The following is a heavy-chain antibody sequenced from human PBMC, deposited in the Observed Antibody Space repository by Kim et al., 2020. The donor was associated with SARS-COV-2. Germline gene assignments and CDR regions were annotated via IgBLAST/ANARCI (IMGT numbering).Heavy chain of an antibody. CDR1: GFTFSSYW. Sequence: GGSLRLSCAASGFTFSSYWMSWVRQAPGKGLEWVANIKQDGSEKYYVDSVKGRFTISRDNAKNSLYLQMNSLRAEDTAVYYCARGPWYCNSTSCYEIEYFQHWGQGTLVTVSS. CDR3: ARGPWYCNSTSCYEIEYFQH. CDR2: IKQDGSEK. J-gene: IGHJ1*01. V-gene: IGHV3-7*03. D-gene: IGHD2-2*01.